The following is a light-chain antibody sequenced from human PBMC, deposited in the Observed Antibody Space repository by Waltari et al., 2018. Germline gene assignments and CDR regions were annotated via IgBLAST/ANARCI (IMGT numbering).Light chain of an antibody. CDR1: TSALGRYNY. J-gene: IGLJ3*02. Sequence: QSALTQSASVSGSLGQSITMSCTGTTSALGRYNYVSWYQQHPGKAPKLILYDVTSRPPGVSNRFSGSKSGNTASLTISGLQAEDEADYYCCSFTSSSTWVFGGGTKLTVL. CDR2: DVT. V-gene: IGLV2-14*03. CDR3: CSFTSSSTWV.